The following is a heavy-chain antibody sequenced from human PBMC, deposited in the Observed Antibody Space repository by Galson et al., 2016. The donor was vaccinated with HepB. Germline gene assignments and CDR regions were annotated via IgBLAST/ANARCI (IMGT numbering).Heavy chain of an antibody. D-gene: IGHD3-10*01. CDR1: GFTFNTYT. V-gene: IGHV3-21*01. J-gene: IGHJ4*02. Sequence: SLRLSCAASGFTFNTYTMHWVRQAPGKGLEWVSSVDSTSSYIYYSDSVKGRFAISRDNAKSSVPLQMNSLRAEDTALYYCARAEPYYYGSRHFDSWGQGTLVTVSS. CDR3: ARAEPYYYGSRHFDS. CDR2: VDSTSSYI.